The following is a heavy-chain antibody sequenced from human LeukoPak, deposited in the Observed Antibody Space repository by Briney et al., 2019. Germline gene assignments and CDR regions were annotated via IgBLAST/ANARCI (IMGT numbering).Heavy chain of an antibody. CDR3: ARGYDTTGYYPY. V-gene: IGHV7-4-1*02. CDR2: IYTNTGNP. CDR1: GYTFTDYP. D-gene: IGHD3-22*01. Sequence: ASVKVSCKASGYTFTDYPINWVRQAPGQGLDLMGWIYTNTGNPTYVQGFTGRFVFSLGTSVSTAYLQINSLKAEDTAVYYCARGYDTTGYYPYWGQGTQVTVSS. J-gene: IGHJ4*02.